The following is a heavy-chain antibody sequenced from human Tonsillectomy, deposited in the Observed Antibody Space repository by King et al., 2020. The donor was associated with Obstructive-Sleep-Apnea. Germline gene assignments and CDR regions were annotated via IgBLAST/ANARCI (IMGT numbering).Heavy chain of an antibody. D-gene: IGHD2-2*01. CDR2: ISFDGTNK. Sequence: VQLVESGGGVVQPGRSLRLSCAASGFKFSNYALHWVRQAPGKGLEWVAVISFDGTNKNYADSVRGRFNISRDRSKNTLYVQMNSLRADDTAVYYCARDFGAYCRSTSCEYGMDVWGQGTTVTVSS. J-gene: IGHJ6*02. CDR1: GFKFSNYA. V-gene: IGHV3-30*04. CDR3: ARDFGAYCRSTSCEYGMDV.